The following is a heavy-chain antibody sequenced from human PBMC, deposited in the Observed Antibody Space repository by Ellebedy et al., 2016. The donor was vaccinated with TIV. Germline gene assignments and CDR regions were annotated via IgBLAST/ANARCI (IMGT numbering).Heavy chain of an antibody. CDR2: ISGSGTNT. CDR1: GFTFSTYA. V-gene: IGHV3-23*01. Sequence: GGSLRLSXAVSGFTFSTYAMGWVRQAPGKGLEWVSSISGSGTNTYYADFVKGRFPIPRDNSKNTLYLQMNSLRAEDTAVYYCASLNIVVAPATSAQGALDIWGQGTMVTASS. D-gene: IGHD2-2*01. CDR3: ASLNIVVAPATSAQGALDI. J-gene: IGHJ3*02.